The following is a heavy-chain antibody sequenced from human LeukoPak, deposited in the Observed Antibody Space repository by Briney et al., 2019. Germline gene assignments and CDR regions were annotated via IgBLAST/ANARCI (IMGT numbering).Heavy chain of an antibody. CDR2: IYNTGST. CDR3: ASRTTVTNALSFDY. Sequence: PSETLSLTCGVSGYSVSSGYYWGWIRQPPGKGPEWIGNIYNTGSTYYNPSLRGRVTISVDTSNNQFSLKLSSVTSADTAVYYCASRTTVTNALSFDYWGQGSLVIVSS. J-gene: IGHJ4*02. CDR1: GYSVSSGYY. V-gene: IGHV4-38-2*01. D-gene: IGHD4-11*01.